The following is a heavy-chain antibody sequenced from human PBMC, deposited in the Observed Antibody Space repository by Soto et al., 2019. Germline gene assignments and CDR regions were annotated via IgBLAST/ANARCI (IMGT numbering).Heavy chain of an antibody. Sequence: GGSLRLSCAASGFTFSSYAMHWVRQAPGKGLEWVAVISYDGSNKYYADSVKGRFTISRDNSKNTLYLQMVSLRAEDTAVYYCAREPSIAAAGIVMDHWGQGT. CDR3: AREPSIAAAGIVMDH. J-gene: IGHJ4*02. V-gene: IGHV3-30-3*01. CDR2: ISYDGSNK. CDR1: GFTFSSYA. D-gene: IGHD6-13*01.